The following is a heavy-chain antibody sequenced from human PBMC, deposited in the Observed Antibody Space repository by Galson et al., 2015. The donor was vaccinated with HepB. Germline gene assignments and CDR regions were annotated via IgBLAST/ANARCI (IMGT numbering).Heavy chain of an antibody. CDR3: ARDVGEYYFDY. CDR1: GFAFSS. D-gene: IGHD3-16*01. V-gene: IGHV3-33*01. J-gene: IGHJ4*02. Sequence: SLRLSCAASGFAFSSMHWVRQAPDKGLEWVAVIDYDGGHTSYVDSVKGRFTISRDNSKNTVDLQMNSLRAEDTAVYYCARDVGEYYFDYWGQGTLVTVSS. CDR2: IDYDGGHT.